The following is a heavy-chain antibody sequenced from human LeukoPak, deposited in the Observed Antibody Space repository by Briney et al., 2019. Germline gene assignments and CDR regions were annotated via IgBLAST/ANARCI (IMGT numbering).Heavy chain of an antibody. J-gene: IGHJ5*02. V-gene: IGHV4-39*07. Sequence: KPSETLSLTCTVSGGSISTDNCYWGWVRQPPGKGLEWIGSIYYNGNTYYNPSLKSRVTISVDTSKNQFSLKVNSVTAADTAVYYCARVADYDFLFDPWGQGTLVTVSS. CDR2: IYYNGNT. CDR3: ARVADYDFLFDP. CDR1: GGSISTDNCY. D-gene: IGHD3-3*01.